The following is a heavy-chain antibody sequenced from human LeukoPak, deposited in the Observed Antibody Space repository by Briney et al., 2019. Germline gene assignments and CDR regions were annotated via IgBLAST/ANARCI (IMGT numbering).Heavy chain of an antibody. J-gene: IGHJ4*02. D-gene: IGHD5-12*01. Sequence: SETLSLTCTVVSGGSISSSGYYWGWIRRPPGKGLEWIGSFYYSGSTYYNPSLKSRVTISADTSKNQFSLKLSSVTAADTAVYYCARKKVATIGLDYWGQGTLVTVSS. CDR2: FYYSGST. CDR3: ARKKVATIGLDY. V-gene: IGHV4-39*01. CDR1: GGSISSSGYY.